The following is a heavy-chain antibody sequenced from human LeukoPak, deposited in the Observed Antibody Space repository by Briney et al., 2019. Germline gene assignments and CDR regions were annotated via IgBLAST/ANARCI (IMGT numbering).Heavy chain of an antibody. CDR1: GYTFTSYD. D-gene: IGHD1-7*01. CDR2: MNPNSGNT. CDR3: ARAPTDNNWNYDGNYYGMDV. J-gene: IGHJ6*02. V-gene: IGHV1-8*01. Sequence: GASVKVSCKASGYTFTSYDINWVRQATGQGLEWMGWMNPNSGNTGYAQEFQGRVTMTRNTSISTAYMELSSLRSEDTAVYYCARAPTDNNWNYDGNYYGMDVWGQGTTVTVSS.